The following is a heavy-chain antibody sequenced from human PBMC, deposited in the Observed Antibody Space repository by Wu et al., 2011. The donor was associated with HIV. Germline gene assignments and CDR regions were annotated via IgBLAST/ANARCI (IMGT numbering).Heavy chain of an antibody. J-gene: IGHJ4*02. CDR3: ARPYYSDSSGYTY. D-gene: IGHD3-22*01. CDR1: GYPFTSYG. CDR2: INPNSGGT. V-gene: IGHV1-2*02. Sequence: QVQLVQSGAEVKKPGASVKVSCKASGYPFTSYGITWVRQAPGQGLEWMGWINPNSGGTNYAQKFQGRVTMTRDTSISTAYMELSRLRSDDTAVFYCARPYYSDSSGYTYWGQGTLVTVSS.